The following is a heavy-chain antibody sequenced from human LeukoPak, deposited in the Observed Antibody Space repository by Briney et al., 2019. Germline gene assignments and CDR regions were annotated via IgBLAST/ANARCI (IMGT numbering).Heavy chain of an antibody. J-gene: IGHJ4*02. Sequence: ASVKVSCKASGGSFSSYAISWVRQAPGQGPEWMGRIIPVLGIVKYAQKFQGRVTITADKSTSTAYMEVSSLRSEDTAVYYCARGQSYYYDSSGYTDWGQGTLVTVSS. CDR2: IIPVLGIV. D-gene: IGHD3-22*01. CDR3: ARGQSYYYDSSGYTD. CDR1: GGSFSSYA. V-gene: IGHV1-69*04.